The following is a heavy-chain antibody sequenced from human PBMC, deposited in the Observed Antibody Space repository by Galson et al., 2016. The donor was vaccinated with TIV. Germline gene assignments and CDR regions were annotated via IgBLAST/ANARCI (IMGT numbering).Heavy chain of an antibody. J-gene: IGHJ6*02. CDR3: AREYYYYAMDV. Sequence: SVKVPCKASGYTFTSYGINWVRQVPGQGLEWVGWISAYNGNTNYAQMLQGRVTMTTDTSTSTAYMELRSLRSDDTAVYYCAREYYYYAMDVWGQGTTVTVS. CDR1: GYTFTSYG. CDR2: ISAYNGNT. V-gene: IGHV1-18*01.